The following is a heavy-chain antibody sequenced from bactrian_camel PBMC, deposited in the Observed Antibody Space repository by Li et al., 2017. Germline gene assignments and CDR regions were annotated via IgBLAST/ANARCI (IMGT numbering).Heavy chain of an antibody. CDR1: GFSYSPN. Sequence: HVQLVESGGASVQTGGSLTLSCVASGFSYSPNMAWFRQAPGKEREAIASINSETLTNYADSVKGRFTVSKDNAKNTLCLQMSSLKPEDTGMYYCAAGPRLYGGSWSFPGWYKYWGQGTQVTVS. V-gene: IGHV3S53*01. CDR2: INSETLT. J-gene: IGHJ4*01. CDR3: AAGPRLYGGSWSFPGWYKY. D-gene: IGHD6*01.